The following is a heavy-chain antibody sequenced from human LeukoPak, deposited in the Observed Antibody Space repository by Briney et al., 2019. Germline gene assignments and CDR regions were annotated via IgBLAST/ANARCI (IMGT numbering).Heavy chain of an antibody. V-gene: IGHV4-59*01. D-gene: IGHD2-2*01. J-gene: IGHJ5*02. CDR2: IYYSGST. Sequence: SETLSLTCTVSGGSISSYYWSWIRQPPGKGLEWIGYIYYSGSTSHNPSLKSRDTISVDTSENHFSLELSSVTAAHTAVYYCAREDACSSTSCYTNNWFDPWGQGILVTVSS. CDR3: AREDACSSTSCYTNNWFDP. CDR1: GGSISSYY.